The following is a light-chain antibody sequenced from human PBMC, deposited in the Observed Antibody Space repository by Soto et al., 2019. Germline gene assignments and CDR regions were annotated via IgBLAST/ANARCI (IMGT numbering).Light chain of an antibody. Sequence: EIVLTQSPGTLSLSPGERATLSCRASQSVSSSYLAWYQQKPGQAPRLLIYGTSNRATGIPDRFSGSGSGTDFTLTTSKLEPEDFAVYYCQQYDRSPWTFGQGTKVEIK. J-gene: IGKJ1*01. CDR2: GTS. V-gene: IGKV3-20*01. CDR3: QQYDRSPWT. CDR1: QSVSSSY.